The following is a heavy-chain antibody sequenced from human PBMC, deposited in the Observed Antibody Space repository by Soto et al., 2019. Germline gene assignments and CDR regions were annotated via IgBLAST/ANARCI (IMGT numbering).Heavy chain of an antibody. CDR2: INPNSGGT. CDR3: ARAYDYVWGSYRPYYYYYGMDV. D-gene: IGHD3-16*02. V-gene: IGHV1-2*04. CDR1: GYTFTGYY. Sequence: ASVKVSCKASGYTFTGYYMHWVRQAPGQGLEWMGWINPNSGGTNYAQKFQGWVTMTRDTSISTAYMELSRLRSDDMAVYYCARAYDYVWGSYRPYYYYYGMDVWGQGTTVTVSS. J-gene: IGHJ6*02.